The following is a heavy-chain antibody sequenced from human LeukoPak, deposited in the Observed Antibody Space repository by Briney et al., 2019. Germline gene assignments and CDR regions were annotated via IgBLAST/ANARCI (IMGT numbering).Heavy chain of an antibody. Sequence: SETLSLTCIGSGYSISSGFYWGWIRQSPGKGLEWIGSFSHSGRIYYNPSTKSRVTISVDTSKNQFSLKLSSVTAADTAVYYCAKRIYGSGSYYNVGAFDIWGQGTMVTVSS. CDR1: GYSISSGFY. CDR2: FSHSGRI. J-gene: IGHJ3*02. CDR3: AKRIYGSGSYYNVGAFDI. D-gene: IGHD3-10*01. V-gene: IGHV4-38-2*02.